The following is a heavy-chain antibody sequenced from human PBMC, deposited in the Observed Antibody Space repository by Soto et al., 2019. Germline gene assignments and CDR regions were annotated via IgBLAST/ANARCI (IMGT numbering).Heavy chain of an antibody. CDR2: MNSDGSTT. V-gene: IGHV3-74*01. CDR1: GFTFGNYW. CDR3: ATAEVDY. J-gene: IGHJ4*02. Sequence: GGSMRLSCAASGFTFGNYWMHWVRQAPGKGLEWVSRMNSDGSTTNYADSVKGRFTVSRDNARNTLYLQMNSLRAEDTAVYYCATAEVDYWGPGTLVTVSS.